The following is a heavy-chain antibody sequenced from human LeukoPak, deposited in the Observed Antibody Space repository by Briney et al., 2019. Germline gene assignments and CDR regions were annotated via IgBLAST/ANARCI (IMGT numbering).Heavy chain of an antibody. CDR3: AKIGSSHDFDY. D-gene: IGHD1-26*01. CDR2: INPNSGAT. Sequence: ASVKVSCKASGYTFTVYFIHWVRQAPGQGLEWMGRINPNSGATDYAQKFQGRVTMTRDTSISTAYMELSSLKSDDTAVYYCAKIGSSHDFDYWGQGTLVTVSS. CDR1: GYTFTVYF. V-gene: IGHV1-2*06. J-gene: IGHJ4*02.